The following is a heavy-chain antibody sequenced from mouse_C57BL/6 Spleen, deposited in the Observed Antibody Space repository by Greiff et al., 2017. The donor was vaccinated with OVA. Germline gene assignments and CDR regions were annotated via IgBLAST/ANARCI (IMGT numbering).Heavy chain of an antibody. V-gene: IGHV1-52*01. CDR1: GYTFTSYW. CDR3: ASGGITTVVAYRGYFDV. D-gene: IGHD1-1*01. J-gene: IGHJ1*03. CDR2: IDPSDSET. Sequence: VQLQQPGAELVRPGSSVKLSCKASGYTFTSYWMHWVKQRPIQGLEWIGNIDPSDSETHYNQKFKDKATLTVDKSSSTAYMQLSSLTSEDSAVYYCASGGITTVVAYRGYFDVWGTGTTVTVSS.